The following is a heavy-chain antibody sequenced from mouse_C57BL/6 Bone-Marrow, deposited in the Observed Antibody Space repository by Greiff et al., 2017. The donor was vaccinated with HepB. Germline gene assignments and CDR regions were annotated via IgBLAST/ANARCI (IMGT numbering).Heavy chain of an antibody. CDR2: ITSDGGST. CDR3: ARHGYDPYAMDY. CDR1: EYEFPSPD. Sequence: EVQLVESVGGLVQPGESLKLSCESNEYEFPSPDMSWVRKTPEKRLELVAAITSDGGSTYYPDAMERRFIISRDNTKKTLYLLLISLRSEDTALYYCARHGYDPYAMDYWGQGTSVTVSS. D-gene: IGHD2-2*01. V-gene: IGHV5-2*01. J-gene: IGHJ4*01.